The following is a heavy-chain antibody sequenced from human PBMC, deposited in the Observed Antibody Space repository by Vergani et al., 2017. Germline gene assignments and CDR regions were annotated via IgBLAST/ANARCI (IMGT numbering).Heavy chain of an antibody. Sequence: QVQLVQSGAEVKKPGASVKVSCKASGYTFTGYYMHWVRQAPGQGLEWMGWINPNSGGTNYAQKFQGRVTMTRDTSISTAYMELSRLRSDDTAVYYGARAPVYDFWSGYYLFDWGQGTLVTVSS. CDR1: GYTFTGYY. J-gene: IGHJ4*02. D-gene: IGHD3-3*01. CDR3: ARAPVYDFWSGYYLFD. V-gene: IGHV1-2*02. CDR2: INPNSGGT.